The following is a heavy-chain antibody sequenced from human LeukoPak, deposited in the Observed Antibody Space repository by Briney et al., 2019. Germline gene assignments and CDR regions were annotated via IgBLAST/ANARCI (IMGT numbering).Heavy chain of an antibody. CDR1: GYTFTGYY. Sequence: ASVKVSCKASGYTFTGYYTHWVRQAPGQGLEWMGWISPNNGATSYAQKFQGRITMTRDTSISTAYMELTRLRSEDTAVYYCARDGVYSRSYDAYDMWGQGTLVTVSS. D-gene: IGHD6-6*01. CDR2: ISPNNGAT. J-gene: IGHJ3*02. V-gene: IGHV1-2*02. CDR3: ARDGVYSRSYDAYDM.